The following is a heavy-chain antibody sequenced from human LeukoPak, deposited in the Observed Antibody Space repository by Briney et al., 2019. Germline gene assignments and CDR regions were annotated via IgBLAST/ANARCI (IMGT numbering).Heavy chain of an antibody. CDR1: GFTFDDYA. CDR3: AKDVEEQLVVPDY. V-gene: IGHV3-9*01. Sequence: PGRSLRLSCAAPGFTFDDYAMHWVRQAPGKGLEWVSGISRNSGTKGYADSVKGRFTISRDNAENSLYLQMNSLRAEDTALYYCAKDVEEQLVVPDYWGREPWSPSPQ. CDR2: ISRNSGTK. D-gene: IGHD6-13*01. J-gene: IGHJ4*02.